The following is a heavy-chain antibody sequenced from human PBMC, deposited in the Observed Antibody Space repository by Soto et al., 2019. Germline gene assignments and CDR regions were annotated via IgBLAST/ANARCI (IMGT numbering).Heavy chain of an antibody. CDR3: AREGGYSSSWQQLDN. CDR1: GGSISSGGYY. J-gene: IGHJ4*02. CDR2: IYYSGST. V-gene: IGHV4-31*03. D-gene: IGHD6-13*01. Sequence: SETLSLTCTVSGGSISSGGYYWSWIRQHPGKGLEWIGYIYYSGSTYYNPSLKSRVTISVDTSKNQFSLKLSSVTAADTAVYYCAREGGYSSSWQQLDNWGQGTLVTVSS.